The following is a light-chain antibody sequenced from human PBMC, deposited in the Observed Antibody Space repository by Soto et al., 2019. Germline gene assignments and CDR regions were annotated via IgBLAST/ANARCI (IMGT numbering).Light chain of an antibody. J-gene: IGLJ3*02. CDR1: TSNIGTNY. Sequence: QSVLTQPPSASGTPGQTVTISSSGGTSNIGTNYVSWYQHLPGTAPKLLIYGNNHRPSGVPDRFSGSKSGTSASLAIRGLRSDDEADYYCAVWDDSLSGVVFGGGTKLTVL. CDR2: GNN. CDR3: AVWDDSLSGVV. V-gene: IGLV1-47*01.